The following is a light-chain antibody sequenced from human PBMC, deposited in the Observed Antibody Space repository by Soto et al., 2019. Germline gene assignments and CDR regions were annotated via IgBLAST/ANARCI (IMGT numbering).Light chain of an antibody. CDR3: QQRSNWPLT. CDR2: DAS. CDR1: QSVSSY. V-gene: IGKV3-11*01. Sequence: EIVLTQSPATLSLSPGERATLSCRASQSVSSYFAWYQHKPGQAPRLLIYDASNRATGIPARFSGSGSGTDFTLTISSLEPEDFVVYYCQQRSNWPLTFGGGTKVEIK. J-gene: IGKJ4*01.